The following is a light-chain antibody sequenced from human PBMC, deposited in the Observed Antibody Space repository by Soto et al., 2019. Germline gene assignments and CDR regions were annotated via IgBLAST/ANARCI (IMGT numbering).Light chain of an antibody. J-gene: IGKJ4*01. CDR3: QQYHAFSLT. CDR2: DAS. Sequence: DIQLTQSPSTLSASVEDRVTITCRASQTIHTWLAWYQQKPGKPPKLLISDASSLQSGVPSRFSGSGSGTEFTLTISSLQPDDFATYYCQQYHAFSLTFGGGTTV. CDR1: QTIHTW. V-gene: IGKV1-5*01.